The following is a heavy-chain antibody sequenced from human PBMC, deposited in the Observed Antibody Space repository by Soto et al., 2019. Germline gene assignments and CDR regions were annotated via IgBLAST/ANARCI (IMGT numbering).Heavy chain of an antibody. J-gene: IGHJ4*02. V-gene: IGHV3-74*01. D-gene: IGHD2-15*01. CDR3: ARVYCSGGGCYPLDY. CDR2: INSDGSST. CDR1: GVTFSSYW. Sequence: PGGSLRLSCAASGVTFSSYWMHWVRQAPGKGLVWVSRINSDGSSTSYADSVKGRFTISRDNAKNTLYLQMNSLRAEDTAVYYCARVYCSGGGCYPLDYWGQGTLVTVSS.